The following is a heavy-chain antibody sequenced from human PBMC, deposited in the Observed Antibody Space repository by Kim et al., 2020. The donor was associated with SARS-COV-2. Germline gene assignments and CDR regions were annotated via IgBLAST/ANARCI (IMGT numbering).Heavy chain of an antibody. CDR2: ISSSSSYI. J-gene: IGHJ6*02. D-gene: IGHD3-10*01. CDR3: ASFCGSGSYYNYYYYGIDV. V-gene: IGHV3-21*01. Sequence: GGSLRLSCAASGFTFSSYSMNWVRQAPGKGLEWVSSISSSSSYIYYADSVKGRFTISRDNSKNSLYLQMNSLRAEDTAVYYCASFCGSGSYYNYYYYGIDVWGQGTTVTISS. CDR1: GFTFSSYS.